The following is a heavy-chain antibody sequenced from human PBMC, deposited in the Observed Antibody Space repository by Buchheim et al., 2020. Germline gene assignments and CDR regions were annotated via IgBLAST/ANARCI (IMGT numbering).Heavy chain of an antibody. J-gene: IGHJ4*02. CDR1: GFTFSAYA. CDR2: ISGRGGGIT. CDR3: AREGYCSGGSCYYFDY. V-gene: IGHV3-23*01. D-gene: IGHD2-15*01. Sequence: EVQLLESGGGLVQPGGSLRLSCAASGFTFSAYAMSWVRQAPGKGLEWVSGISGRGGGITYYADSVEGRFTISRDNSKDTLYLQMNSLRAEDTAVYYCAREGYCSGGSCYYFDYWGQGTL.